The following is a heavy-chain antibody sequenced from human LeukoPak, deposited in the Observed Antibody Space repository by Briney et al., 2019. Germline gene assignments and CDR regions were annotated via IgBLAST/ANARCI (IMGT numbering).Heavy chain of an antibody. V-gene: IGHV3-7*01. J-gene: IGHJ4*02. D-gene: IGHD2-15*01. Sequence: GGSLRLSCAASGFTFSNYWMSWVRQAPGKGLEWVANIKQDGSKKYYVDSVKGRFTISRDNAKNSLYLQMNSLRAEDTAVYYCARSVVAATETFDYWGQGTLVTVSS. CDR3: ARSVVAATETFDY. CDR2: IKQDGSKK. CDR1: GFTFSNYW.